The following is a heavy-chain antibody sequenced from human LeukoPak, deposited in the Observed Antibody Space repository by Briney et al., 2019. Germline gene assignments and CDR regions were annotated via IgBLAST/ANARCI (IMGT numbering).Heavy chain of an antibody. CDR2: IYPGDSDT. V-gene: IGHV5-51*01. D-gene: IGHD1/OR15-1a*01. Sequence: GESLKISCKGSGYSFTSYWIGWVRQMPGKGLEWMGIIYPGDSDTRYSPSFQGQVTISADKSISTAYLQWSSLKASDTAMYYCARHSVITGTDEYNWFDPWGQGTLVTVSS. J-gene: IGHJ5*02. CDR1: GYSFTSYW. CDR3: ARHSVITGTDEYNWFDP.